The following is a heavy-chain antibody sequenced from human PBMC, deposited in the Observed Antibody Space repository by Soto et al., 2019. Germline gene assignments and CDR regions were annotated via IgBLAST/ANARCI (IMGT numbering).Heavy chain of an antibody. Sequence: GESLSLSCSASGFPFSSYSMNWIRPAHGKGLEWVSYISSSSSTIYYADSVKGRFTISRDNAKNSLYLQMNSLRAEDTAVYYCARDTPHPYGPGEFDPWGQGTLVTVSS. D-gene: IGHD3-10*01. CDR3: ARDTPHPYGPGEFDP. CDR2: ISSSSSTI. CDR1: GFPFSSYS. V-gene: IGHV3-48*01. J-gene: IGHJ5*02.